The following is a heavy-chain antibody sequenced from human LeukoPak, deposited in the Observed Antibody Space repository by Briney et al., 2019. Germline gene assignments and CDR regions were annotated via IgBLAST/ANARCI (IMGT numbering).Heavy chain of an antibody. J-gene: IGHJ4*02. V-gene: IGHV1-8*01. Sequence: ASVKVSCKASGYTFTSYDINWVRQATGQGLEWMGWMNPNSGNTGYAQKFQGRVTMTRNTSISTAYMELSSLRSEDTAVYYCARGSGSKTYCDFWSGYSDFDYWGQGTLVTVSS. CDR2: MNPNSGNT. D-gene: IGHD3-3*01. CDR1: GYTFTSYD. CDR3: ARGSGSKTYCDFWSGYSDFDY.